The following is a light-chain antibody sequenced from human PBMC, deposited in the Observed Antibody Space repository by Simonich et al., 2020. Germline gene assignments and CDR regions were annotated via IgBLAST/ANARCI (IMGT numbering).Light chain of an antibody. CDR3: QSYDSSGWV. Sequence: NFMLTQPHSVSESPGKTVTISCTRSSGSIASKYVPWYQQRPGSATTTVIYEDNQRPSGVPARFSGSIDSSSNSASLTISGLKTEDEADYYCQSYDSSGWVFGGGTKLTVL. J-gene: IGLJ3*02. V-gene: IGLV6-57*03. CDR2: EDN. CDR1: SGSIASKY.